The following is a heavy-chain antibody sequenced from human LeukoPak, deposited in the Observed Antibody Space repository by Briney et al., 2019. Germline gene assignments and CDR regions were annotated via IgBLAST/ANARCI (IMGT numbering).Heavy chain of an antibody. CDR1: GFTFSSYA. CDR3: AKLTGTTQNYYYYYGMDV. CDR2: ISGSGGST. V-gene: IGHV3-23*01. J-gene: IGHJ6*02. D-gene: IGHD1-7*01. Sequence: GGSLRLSCAASGFTFSSYAMSWVRQAPGKGLEWVSAISGSGGSTYYADSVKGRFTISRDNSKNTLYLQMNSLRAEDTAVYYCAKLTGTTQNYYYYYGMDVWGQGTTVTVSS.